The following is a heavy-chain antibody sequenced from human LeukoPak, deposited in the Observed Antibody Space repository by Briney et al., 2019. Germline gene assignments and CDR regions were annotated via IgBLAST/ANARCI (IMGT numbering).Heavy chain of an antibody. CDR2: INSDGSST. CDR1: GFTFSSYW. V-gene: IGHV3-74*01. CDR3: ANIDYSLDY. J-gene: IGHJ4*02. D-gene: IGHD2/OR15-2a*01. Sequence: PGGSLRLSCAASGFTFSSYWMHWVRQAPGKGLVWVSRINSDGSSTSYADSVKGRFTISRDNSKNTLYLQTNSLRAEDTAVYYCANIDYSLDYWGQGTLVTVSS.